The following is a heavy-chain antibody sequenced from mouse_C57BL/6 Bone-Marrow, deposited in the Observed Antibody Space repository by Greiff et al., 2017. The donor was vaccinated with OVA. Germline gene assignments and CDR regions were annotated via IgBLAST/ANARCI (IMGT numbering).Heavy chain of an antibody. Sequence: EVMLVESGAELVKPGASVKLSCTASGFNIKDYYMHWVKQRTEQGLEWIGRIDPEDGEPNYAPKFQGQATITADTSSNTAYLQLSSLTSEDTAGYYCGGSSYYAMDYWGQGTSVTVSS. V-gene: IGHV14-2*01. CDR1: GFNIKDYY. J-gene: IGHJ4*01. CDR2: IDPEDGEP. D-gene: IGHD1-1*01. CDR3: GGSSYYAMDY.